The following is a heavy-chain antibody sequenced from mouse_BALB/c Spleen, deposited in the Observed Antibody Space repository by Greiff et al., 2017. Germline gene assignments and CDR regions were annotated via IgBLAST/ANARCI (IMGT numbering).Heavy chain of an antibody. V-gene: IGHV7-3*02. Sequence: EVMLVESGGGLVQPGGSLRLSCATSGFTFTDYYMSWVRQPPGKALEWLGFIRNKANGYTTEYSASVKGRFTISRDNSQSILYLQMNTLRAEDSATYYCARDDYYGSSYAWFAYWGQGTLVTVSA. CDR3: ARDDYYGSSYAWFAY. CDR2: IRNKANGYTT. J-gene: IGHJ3*01. D-gene: IGHD1-1*01. CDR1: GFTFTDYY.